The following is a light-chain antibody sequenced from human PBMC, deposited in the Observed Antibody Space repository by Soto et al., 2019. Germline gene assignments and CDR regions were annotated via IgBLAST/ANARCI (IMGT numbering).Light chain of an antibody. CDR3: QQRRYWPVT. CDR2: DAS. CDR1: QSVSSY. V-gene: IGKV3-11*01. Sequence: EIVLTQSPDILSMSPGERATLSCRASQSVSSYFAWYQQKPGQAPRLLIYDASNRATGVPARFSGSGSGTDFTLTISSLEPEDLAVYYCQQRRYWPVTFGQGTKVEIK. J-gene: IGKJ1*01.